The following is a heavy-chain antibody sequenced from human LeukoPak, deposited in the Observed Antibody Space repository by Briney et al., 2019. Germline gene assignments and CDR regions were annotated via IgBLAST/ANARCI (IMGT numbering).Heavy chain of an antibody. V-gene: IGHV4-34*01. CDR3: ARGGGDIVVVVAATDGYYFDY. CDR1: GGSFSGYY. CDR2: INHSGST. Sequence: SETLSLTCAVYGGSFSGYYWSWIRQPPGKGLEWIGEINHSGSTNYNPSLKSRVTISVDTSKNQFSLKLSSVTAADTAVYYCARGGGDIVVVVAATDGYYFDYWGQGTLVTVSS. J-gene: IGHJ4*02. D-gene: IGHD2-15*01.